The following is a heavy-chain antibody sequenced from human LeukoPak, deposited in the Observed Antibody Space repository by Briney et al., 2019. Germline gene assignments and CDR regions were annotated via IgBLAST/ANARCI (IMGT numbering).Heavy chain of an antibody. V-gene: IGHV4-61*02. CDR2: IYTSGST. CDR1: GGSISSGSYY. J-gene: IGHJ4*02. Sequence: SQTLSLTCTVSGGSISSGSYYWSWIRQPAGKGLEWIGRIYTSGSTNYNPSLKSRVTISVDTSKNQFSLKLSSVTAADTAVYYCARIGADYWGQGTLVTVSS. CDR3: ARIGADY. D-gene: IGHD4/OR15-4a*01.